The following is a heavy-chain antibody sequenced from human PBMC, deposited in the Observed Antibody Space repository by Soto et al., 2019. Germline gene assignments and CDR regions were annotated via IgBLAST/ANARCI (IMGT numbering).Heavy chain of an antibody. D-gene: IGHD1-20*01. Sequence: EVQLVESGGGLVQPGGSLRLSCAASGFTFSNYWMSWVRQAPGKGLEWGANMKQDGSEKDYVGSVKGRFTISRDNAKNSLYVQMNSLTTEDTAVYYSARLITPRVLDSWGQGTLVTVSS. CDR2: MKQDGSEK. V-gene: IGHV3-7*05. CDR1: GFTFSNYW. J-gene: IGHJ4*02. CDR3: ARLITPRVLDS.